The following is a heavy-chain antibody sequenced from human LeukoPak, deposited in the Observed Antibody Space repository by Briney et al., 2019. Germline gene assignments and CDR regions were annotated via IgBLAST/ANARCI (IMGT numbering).Heavy chain of an antibody. J-gene: IGHJ3*02. CDR2: VIPIFGTA. CDR3: AREIERAFDI. Sequence: ASVKVSCKASGGTFSSYAISWVRHAPGQGLEWMGGVIPIFGTANYAQKFQGRVTITADESTSTAYMELSSLRSEDTAVYYCAREIERAFDIWGQGTMVTVSS. V-gene: IGHV1-69*01. CDR1: GGTFSSYA.